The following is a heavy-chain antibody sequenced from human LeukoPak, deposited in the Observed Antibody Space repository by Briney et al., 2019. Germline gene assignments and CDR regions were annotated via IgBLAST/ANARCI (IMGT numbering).Heavy chain of an antibody. CDR1: GFTFSSYA. CDR2: ISNSGGFT. J-gene: IGHJ4*02. Sequence: GGSLRLSCAASGFTFSSYAMTWVRQAPGKGLEWVSGISNSGGFTYYADSVKGRLTISRDNSKNTLYLQMNSLRAEDTALYYCAILYSTNYWCQGTLVTVSS. CDR3: AILYSTNY. D-gene: IGHD6-13*01. V-gene: IGHV3-23*01.